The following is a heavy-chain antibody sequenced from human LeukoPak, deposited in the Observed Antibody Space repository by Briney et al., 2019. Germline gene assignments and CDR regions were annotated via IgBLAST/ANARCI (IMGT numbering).Heavy chain of an antibody. V-gene: IGHV2-70*11. D-gene: IGHD3-22*01. CDR3: ARTTYYYDSSGYDY. Sequence: TLSLTCTVSGGSISSYYWSWIRQPPGKALEWLARIDWDDDKYYSTSLKTRLTISKDTSKNQVVLTMTNMDPVDTATYYCARTTYYYDSSGYDYWGQGTLVTVSS. J-gene: IGHJ4*02. CDR1: GGSISSYYW. CDR2: IDWDDDK.